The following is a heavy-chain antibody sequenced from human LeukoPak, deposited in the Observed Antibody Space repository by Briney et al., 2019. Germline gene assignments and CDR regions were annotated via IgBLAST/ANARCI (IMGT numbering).Heavy chain of an antibody. CDR2: ISRGSSTI. D-gene: IGHD3-10*01. Sequence: GGSLRLSCAASGFTFSSCSMNWVRQAPGKGLEWVSYISRGSSTIYYADSVKGRFTISRDNAKNSLYPQMNSLRDEDTAEYYCASPAHGSGSYFPFDYWGQGTLVTVSS. CDR3: ASPAHGSGSYFPFDY. CDR1: GFTFSSCS. V-gene: IGHV3-48*02. J-gene: IGHJ4*02.